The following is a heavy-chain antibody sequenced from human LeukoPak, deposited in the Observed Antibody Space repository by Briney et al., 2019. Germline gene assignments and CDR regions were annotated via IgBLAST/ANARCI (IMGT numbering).Heavy chain of an antibody. CDR2: ISSSGSTI. D-gene: IGHD4-17*01. J-gene: IGHJ4*02. CDR1: GFPFSSYE. V-gene: IGHV3-48*03. Sequence: GGSLRLFCAASGFPFSSYEMNWVRQAPGKGLGWVSYISSSGSTIYYADSVKGRFTISRDNAKNSLYLQMNSLRAEDTAVYYCASSPSTTVTTLFDYWGQGTLVTVSS. CDR3: ASSPSTTVTTLFDY.